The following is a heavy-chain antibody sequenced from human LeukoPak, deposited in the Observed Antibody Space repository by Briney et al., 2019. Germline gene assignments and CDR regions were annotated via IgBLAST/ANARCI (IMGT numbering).Heavy chain of an antibody. V-gene: IGHV3-74*01. CDR3: AKDMGLQRYYFDY. J-gene: IGHJ4*02. CDR2: VNSDGSST. Sequence: QAGGSLRLSCAASGFIFSSYWIHWVRQAPGKGLVWVSRVNSDGSSTKYADSVKGRFTISRDNAKNTLYLQMSSLRAEDTAVYYCAKDMGLQRYYFDYWGQGTLVTVSS. CDR1: GFIFSSYW. D-gene: IGHD5-24*01.